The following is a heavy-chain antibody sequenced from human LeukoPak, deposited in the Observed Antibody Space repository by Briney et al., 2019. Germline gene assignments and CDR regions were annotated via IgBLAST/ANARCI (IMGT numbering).Heavy chain of an antibody. CDR2: IYSGGST. Sequence: GGSLRLSCAASGFTFDDYGMSWVRQAPGKGLEWVSVIYSGGSTYYADSVKGRFTISRDNSKNTLYLQMNSLRAEDTAVYYCASNPAGTRVLDLWGRGTLVTVSS. CDR3: ASNPAGTRVLDL. J-gene: IGHJ2*01. V-gene: IGHV3-53*01. CDR1: GFTFDDYG. D-gene: IGHD6-19*01.